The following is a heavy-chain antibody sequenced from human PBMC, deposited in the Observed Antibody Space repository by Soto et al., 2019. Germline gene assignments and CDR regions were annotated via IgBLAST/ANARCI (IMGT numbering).Heavy chain of an antibody. CDR1: GYTFTSYG. Sequence: QVQLVQSGAEVKKPGASVKVSCKASGYTFTSYGISWVRQAPGQGLEWMGWISAYNGNTNYAQKLQGRVTMTTDTSTRRAYMELRSMRSDDKTVYYCARDQRSPYGDYPYLEYWGQGTLVTVSS. J-gene: IGHJ4*02. CDR3: ARDQRSPYGDYPYLEY. CDR2: ISAYNGNT. D-gene: IGHD4-17*01. V-gene: IGHV1-18*01.